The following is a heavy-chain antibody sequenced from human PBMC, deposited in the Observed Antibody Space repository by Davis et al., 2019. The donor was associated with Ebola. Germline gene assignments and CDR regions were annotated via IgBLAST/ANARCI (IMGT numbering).Heavy chain of an antibody. CDR1: GFTFDDYT. D-gene: IGHD1-26*01. V-gene: IGHV3-43*01. CDR2: ISWDGGST. CDR3: AKADYSGSYSSYYYGMDV. Sequence: PGGSLRLSCAASGFTFDDYTMHWVRQAPGKGLEWVSLISWDGGSTYYADSVKGRFTISRDNSKNSLYLQMNSLRTEDTALYYCAKADYSGSYSSYYYGMDVWGQGTTVTVSS. J-gene: IGHJ6*02.